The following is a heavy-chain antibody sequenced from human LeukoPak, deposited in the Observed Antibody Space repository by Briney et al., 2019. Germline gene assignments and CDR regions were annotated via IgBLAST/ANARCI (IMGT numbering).Heavy chain of an antibody. D-gene: IGHD3/OR15-3a*01. Sequence: GASVKVSCKASDYTFRNYGFSWVRQAPGQGLEYMGWINGYNGNIKYAQKFQGRVTVTTDTSTSTVYMDLRGLRSDDTAVYYCAGAKDWDSAIDYWGQGTLVTVSS. CDR1: DYTFRNYG. CDR2: INGYNGNI. V-gene: IGHV1-18*01. J-gene: IGHJ4*02. CDR3: AGAKDWDSAIDY.